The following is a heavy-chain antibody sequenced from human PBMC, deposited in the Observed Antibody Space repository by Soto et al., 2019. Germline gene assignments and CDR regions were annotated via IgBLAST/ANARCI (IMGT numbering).Heavy chain of an antibody. CDR3: ARSRRSTIFGVPLNYGMDV. V-gene: IGHV4-59*01. CDR2: IYYSGST. CDR1: GGSISSYY. D-gene: IGHD3-3*01. J-gene: IGHJ6*02. Sequence: PSETLSLTCTVSGGSISSYYWSWIRQPPGKGLEWIGYIYYSGSTNYNPSLKSRVTISVDTSKNQFSLKLSSVTAADTAVYYCARSRRSTIFGVPLNYGMDVWGQGTTVTVSS.